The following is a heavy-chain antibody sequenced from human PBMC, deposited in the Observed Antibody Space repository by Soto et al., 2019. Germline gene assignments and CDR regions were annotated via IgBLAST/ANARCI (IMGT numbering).Heavy chain of an antibody. CDR2: IYKSATT. Sequence: TLSLTCSVSGDSISNLDYFWAWIRQPPGQALEYIGYIYKSATTYYNPSFESRVAISVDTSKSQFSLNVTSVTAADTTVYFCARGRYCLTGRCFPNWFDSWGQGALVTVSS. D-gene: IGHD7-27*01. J-gene: IGHJ5*01. V-gene: IGHV4-30-4*01. CDR3: ARGRYCLTGRCFPNWFDS. CDR1: GDSISNLDYF.